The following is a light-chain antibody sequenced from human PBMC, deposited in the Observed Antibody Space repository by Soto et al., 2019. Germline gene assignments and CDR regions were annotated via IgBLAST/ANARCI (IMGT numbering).Light chain of an antibody. J-gene: IGKJ2*02. Sequence: EVVMTQSPATLSVSPGEAATLSCRASQSIGRNLAWYQQKPGQPPRLLIFGSSTRATGIPGRFSGSGSGTEFTLTISSLEPEDCATYHCQQYSDCPPCTFGQGTKLEIK. CDR3: QQYSDCPPCT. CDR1: QSIGRN. CDR2: GSS. V-gene: IGKV3-15*01.